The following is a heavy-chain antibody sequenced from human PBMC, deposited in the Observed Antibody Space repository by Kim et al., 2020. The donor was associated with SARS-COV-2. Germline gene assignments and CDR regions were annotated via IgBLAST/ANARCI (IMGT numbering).Heavy chain of an antibody. D-gene: IGHD3-22*01. CDR3: ARDGSSGYTGSFDY. CDR2: INQDGSEK. CDR1: GFTFSSYW. J-gene: IGHJ4*02. V-gene: IGHV3-7*01. Sequence: GGSLRLSCAVSGFTFSSYWMSWVRQAPGKGLEWVAKINQDGSEKYYVDSVKGRFTVSRDNAKNSLYLQRNSLRAEDTAVYYCARDGSSGYTGSFDYWGQGTLVTVSS.